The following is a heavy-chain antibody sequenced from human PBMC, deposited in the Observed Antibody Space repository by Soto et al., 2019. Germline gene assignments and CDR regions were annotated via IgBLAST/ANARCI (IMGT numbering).Heavy chain of an antibody. V-gene: IGHV3-30*18. Sequence: GGSLRLSCAASGFTFSSYGMHWVRQAPGKGLEWVAVISYDGSNKYYADSVKGRFTISRDNSKNTLCLQMNSLRAEDTAVYYCAKDSYGYNYYYYYGMDVWGQGTTVTVTS. D-gene: IGHD5-18*01. CDR2: ISYDGSNK. CDR3: AKDSYGYNYYYYYGMDV. J-gene: IGHJ6*02. CDR1: GFTFSSYG.